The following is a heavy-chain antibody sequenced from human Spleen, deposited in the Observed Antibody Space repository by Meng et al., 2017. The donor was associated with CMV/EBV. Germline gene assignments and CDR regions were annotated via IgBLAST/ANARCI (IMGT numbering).Heavy chain of an antibody. D-gene: IGHD3-22*01. Sequence: SETLSLTCAVYGESFTDAFWTWLRQPPGQGLQWIGETSHGGVSNYNPSLKSRVTFSVDTSKKQFSLRLTSVTAADTAVYYCARVPARFYSGYLDYWSQGTLVTVSS. J-gene: IGHJ4*02. CDR2: TSHGGVS. CDR1: GESFTDAF. CDR3: ARVPARFYSGYLDY. V-gene: IGHV4-34*01.